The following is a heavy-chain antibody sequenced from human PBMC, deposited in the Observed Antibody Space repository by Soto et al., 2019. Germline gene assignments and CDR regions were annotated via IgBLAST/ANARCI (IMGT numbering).Heavy chain of an antibody. CDR2: INAGNGNT. CDR3: ASSSYYYYGMDV. V-gene: IGHV1-3*01. J-gene: IGHJ6*02. D-gene: IGHD6-6*01. Sequence: ASVKVSCKASGYTFTSYAMHWVRQAPGQRLEWMGWINAGNGNTKYSQKFQGRVTITRDTSASTAYMGLSSLRSEDTAVYYCASSSYYYYGMDVWGQGTTVTVSS. CDR1: GYTFTSYA.